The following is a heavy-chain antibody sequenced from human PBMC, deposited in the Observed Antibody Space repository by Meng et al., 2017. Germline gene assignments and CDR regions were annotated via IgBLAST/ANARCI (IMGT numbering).Heavy chain of an antibody. J-gene: IGHJ4*02. D-gene: IGHD6-13*01. CDR3: ARGGAAASIPPSPNLLIDY. CDR1: GFTFSSYE. V-gene: IGHV3-48*03. Sequence: GESLKISCAASGFTFSSYEMNWVRQAPGKGLEWVSYISSSGSTIYYADSVKGRFTISRDNAKNSLYLQMNSLRAEDTAVYYCARGGAAASIPPSPNLLIDYWGQGPLVTVSS. CDR2: ISSSGSTI.